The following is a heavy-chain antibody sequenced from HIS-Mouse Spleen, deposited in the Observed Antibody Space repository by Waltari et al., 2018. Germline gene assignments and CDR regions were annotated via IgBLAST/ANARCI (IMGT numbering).Heavy chain of an antibody. Sequence: QLQLQESGPGLVKPSETLSLTCTVSGGSISSSSYYWGWIRQPPGKGLEWIGSIYYSGRTYYNPSLKSRGTRSVDPSKNQFSLKLSSVTAADTAVYYCAREIPYSSSWYDWYFDLWGRGTLVTVSS. CDR2: IYYSGRT. V-gene: IGHV4-39*07. CDR3: AREIPYSSSWYDWYFDL. CDR1: GGSISSSSYY. J-gene: IGHJ2*01. D-gene: IGHD6-13*01.